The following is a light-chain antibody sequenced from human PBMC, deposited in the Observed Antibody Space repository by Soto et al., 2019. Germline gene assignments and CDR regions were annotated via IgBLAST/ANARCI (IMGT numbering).Light chain of an antibody. CDR1: SSDVGGYNY. CDR3: SSYAGSNNPEAV. V-gene: IGLV2-8*01. CDR2: EVS. J-gene: IGLJ2*01. Sequence: QSALTQPPSASGSPGQSVTISCTGTSSDVGGYNYVSWYQQHPGKAPKLMIYEVSKRPSGVPDRFSGSKSGNTASLTVSGLQAEDEADYYCSSYAGSNNPEAVFGGGTKVTVL.